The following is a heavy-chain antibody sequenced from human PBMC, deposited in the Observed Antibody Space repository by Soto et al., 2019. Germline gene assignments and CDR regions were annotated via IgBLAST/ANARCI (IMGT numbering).Heavy chain of an antibody. J-gene: IGHJ6*02. CDR2: IYYSGST. D-gene: IGHD6-6*01. CDR3: ASPSEEYSSSPYYYYGMDV. CDR1: GGSISSSSYY. Sequence: PSETLSLTCTVSGGSISSSSYYWGWIRQPPGKGLEWIGSIYYSGSTYYNPSLKSRVTISVDTSKNQFSLKLSSVTAADTAVYYCASPSEEYSSSPYYYYGMDVWGQGTTVTVSS. V-gene: IGHV4-39*01.